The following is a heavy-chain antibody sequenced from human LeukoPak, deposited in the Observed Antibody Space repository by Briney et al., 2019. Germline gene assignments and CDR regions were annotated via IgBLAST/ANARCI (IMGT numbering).Heavy chain of an antibody. V-gene: IGHV4-34*01. Sequence: SETLSLTCAVYGGSFSGYYWSWIRQPPGKGLEWIGVINHSGSTNYNPSLKSRVTISIHTSENQFSLKLSSVTAADTAVYYCARGIGYSSTWYNPLDIWGQGTMVTVSS. CDR3: ARGIGYSSTWYNPLDI. CDR1: GGSFSGYY. J-gene: IGHJ3*02. D-gene: IGHD6-13*01. CDR2: INHSGST.